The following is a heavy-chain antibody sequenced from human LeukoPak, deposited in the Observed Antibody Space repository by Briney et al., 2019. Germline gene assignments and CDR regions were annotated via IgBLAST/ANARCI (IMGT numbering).Heavy chain of an antibody. V-gene: IGHV3-15*01. Sequence: GGSLRLSCAASGFTFTNAWMSWVRQAPGKGLEWVGRIKSKADGGATDYAAPVKGRFTISRDDSKNTLYLRMSSLKTEDSAVYYRTTEQQLVLVRFDPWGQGTLVTVSS. J-gene: IGHJ5*02. CDR2: IKSKADGGAT. D-gene: IGHD6-13*01. CDR1: GFTFTNAW. CDR3: TTEQQLVLVRFDP.